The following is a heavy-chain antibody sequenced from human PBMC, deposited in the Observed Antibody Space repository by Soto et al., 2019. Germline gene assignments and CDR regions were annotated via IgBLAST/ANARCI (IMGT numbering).Heavy chain of an antibody. V-gene: IGHV1-8*01. CDR1: GYTFSNYD. CDR2: VNSHNGDT. J-gene: IGHJ4*02. CDR3: AKVSRKGSAIDFDY. Sequence: QVQLVQSGAELKKPGASVKVSCKASGYTFSNYDMNWVRQATGQGPEWIGWVNSHNGDTGYAQKFQGRVTLTTDIATTTAYMELTSLRSEDTAIYYFAKVSRKGSAIDFDYCGQGTLITVSS. D-gene: IGHD3-10*01.